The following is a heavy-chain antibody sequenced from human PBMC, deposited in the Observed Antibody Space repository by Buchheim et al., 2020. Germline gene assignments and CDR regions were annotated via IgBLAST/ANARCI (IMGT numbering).Heavy chain of an antibody. CDR2: IYYSGST. V-gene: IGHV4-59*01. Sequence: QVQLQESGPGLVKPSETLSLTCTVSSGSISSYYWSWIRQPPGKGLEWIGYIYYSGSTNYNPSLKSRVTISVDTSKNQFSLKLSSVTAADTAVYYCARVLTRSSGYYREAWFDPWGQGTL. CDR1: SGSISSYY. CDR3: ARVLTRSSGYYREAWFDP. D-gene: IGHD3-22*01. J-gene: IGHJ5*02.